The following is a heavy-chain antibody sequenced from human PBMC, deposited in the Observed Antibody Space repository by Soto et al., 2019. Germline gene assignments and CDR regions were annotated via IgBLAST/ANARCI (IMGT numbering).Heavy chain of an antibody. V-gene: IGHV3-23*01. D-gene: IGHD5-12*01. CDR1: GFTFSSYA. J-gene: IGHJ4*02. CDR3: AKVAQWMLDY. Sequence: PGGSLRLSGAASGFTFSSYAISWVRQAPWKGLEWVSAISGSGVSTYYADSVKGRFTISRDNSKNTLYLQMNSLRAEDTAVYYCAKVAQWMLDYCGQGTLFTVSS. CDR2: ISGSGVST.